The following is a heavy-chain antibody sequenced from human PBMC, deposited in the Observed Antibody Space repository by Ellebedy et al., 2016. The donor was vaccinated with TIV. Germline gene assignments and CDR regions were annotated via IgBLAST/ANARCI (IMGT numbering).Heavy chain of an antibody. V-gene: IGHV3-48*04. J-gene: IGHJ3*02. CDR1: GFSFTSYS. CDR2: ISHSSITI. Sequence: GESLKISCAASGFSFTSYSMNWVRQAPGKGLEWISYISHSSITIKYADSVKGRFTVSRDNSKKSLYLQMNSLRVEDTALYYCARDMGWGNERINDAFDIWGQGTTVTVSS. D-gene: IGHD7-27*01. CDR3: ARDMGWGNERINDAFDI.